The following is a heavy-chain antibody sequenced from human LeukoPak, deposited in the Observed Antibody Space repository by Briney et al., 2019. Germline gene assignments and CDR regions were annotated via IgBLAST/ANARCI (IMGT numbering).Heavy chain of an antibody. CDR1: GGSISSYY. CDR2: IYTSGST. CDR3: AASTPGGYGSGSYLPYCYYYMDV. J-gene: IGHJ6*03. D-gene: IGHD3-10*01. V-gene: IGHV4-4*07. Sequence: SETLSLTCTVSGGSISSYYWSWIRQPAGKGLEWIGRIYTSGSTNYNPSLKSRVTMSVDTSKNQFSLKLSSVTAADTAVYYCAASTPGGYGSGSYLPYCYYYMDVWGKGTTVTVSS.